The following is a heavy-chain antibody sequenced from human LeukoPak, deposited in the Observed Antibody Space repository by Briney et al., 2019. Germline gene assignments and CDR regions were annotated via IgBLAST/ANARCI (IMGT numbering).Heavy chain of an antibody. CDR2: IYHSGRT. CDR3: ARADLSPYYMDV. V-gene: IGHV4-38-2*01. CDR1: GGSISSGYY. D-gene: IGHD3-16*02. J-gene: IGHJ6*03. Sequence: PSETLSLTCAVSGGSISSGYYWGWIRQPPGKGLEWIGSIYHSGRTYYNPSLKSRVTISVDTSKNQFSLKLSSVTAADTAVYYCARADLSPYYMDVWGKGTTVTISS.